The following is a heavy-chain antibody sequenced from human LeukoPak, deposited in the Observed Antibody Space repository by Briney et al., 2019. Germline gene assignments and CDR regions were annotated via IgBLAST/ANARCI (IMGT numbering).Heavy chain of an antibody. J-gene: IGHJ4*02. Sequence: ASVKVSCKASGYTFTSYGISWVRQAPGQGLEWMGWISAYNGNTNYAQKLQGRVTTTTDTSTSTAYMELRSLRSDDTAVYYCARDSSGWSSLDYWGQGTLVTVSS. D-gene: IGHD6-19*01. V-gene: IGHV1-18*04. CDR2: ISAYNGNT. CDR1: GYTFTSYG. CDR3: ARDSSGWSSLDY.